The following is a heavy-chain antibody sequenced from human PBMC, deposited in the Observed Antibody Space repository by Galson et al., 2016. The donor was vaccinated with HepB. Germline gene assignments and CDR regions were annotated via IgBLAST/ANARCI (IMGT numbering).Heavy chain of an antibody. CDR2: LSFDGTKE. CDR3: AKEGASHHFLSGYPGINV. J-gene: IGHJ6*02. Sequence: SLRLSCAASGFTFSNYAMHWVRQAPGKGLEWVATLSFDGTKEHYADSLRGRFTISRNNSKNTFSLQMSSLRREDTALYYCAKEGASHHFLSGYPGINVWGQGTTVVVSS. CDR1: GFTFSNYA. D-gene: IGHD3-3*02. V-gene: IGHV3-30*18.